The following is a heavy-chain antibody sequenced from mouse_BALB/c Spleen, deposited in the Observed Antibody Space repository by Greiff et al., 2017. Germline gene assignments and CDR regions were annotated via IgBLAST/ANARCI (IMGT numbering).Heavy chain of an antibody. D-gene: IGHD3-3*01. CDR2: INPYNDGT. V-gene: IGHV1-14*01. CDR3: ARWAGAYAMDY. CDR1: GYTFTSYV. J-gene: IGHJ4*01. Sequence: EVQLVESGPELVKPGASVKMSCKASGYTFTSYVMHWVKQKPGQGLEWIGYINPYNDGTKYNEKFKGKATLTSDKSSSTAYMELSSLTSEDSAVYYCARWAGAYAMDYWGQGTSVTVSS.